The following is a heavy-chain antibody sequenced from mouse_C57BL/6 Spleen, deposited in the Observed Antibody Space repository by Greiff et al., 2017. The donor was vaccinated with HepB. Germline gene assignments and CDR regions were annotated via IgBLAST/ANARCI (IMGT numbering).Heavy chain of an antibody. V-gene: IGHV1-55*01. J-gene: IGHJ4*01. Sequence: QVQLQQPGAELVKPGASVKMSCKASGYTFTSYWITWVKQRPGQGLEWIGDIYPGRGSTNYNEKFKSKATLTVDTSSSTAYMQLSSLTSEDSAVYYCARFDGYFYAMDYWGQGTSVTVSS. D-gene: IGHD2-3*01. CDR3: ARFDGYFYAMDY. CDR2: IYPGRGST. CDR1: GYTFTSYW.